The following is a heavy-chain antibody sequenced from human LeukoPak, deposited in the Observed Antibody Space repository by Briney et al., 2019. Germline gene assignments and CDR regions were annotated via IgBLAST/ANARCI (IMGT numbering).Heavy chain of an antibody. CDR1: GGSISSGGYY. CDR3: ARRGVYGAYDAFDI. D-gene: IGHD4-17*01. Sequence: SQTLSLTCTVSGGSISSGGYYWSWIRQPPGKGLEWIGYIYYSGSTNYNPSLKSRVTISVDTSKNQFSLKLSSVTAADTAVYYCARRGVYGAYDAFDIWGQGTMVTVSS. CDR2: IYYSGST. V-gene: IGHV4-61*08. J-gene: IGHJ3*02.